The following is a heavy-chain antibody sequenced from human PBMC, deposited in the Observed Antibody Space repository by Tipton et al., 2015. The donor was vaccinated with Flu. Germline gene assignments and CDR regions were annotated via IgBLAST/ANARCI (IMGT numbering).Heavy chain of an antibody. V-gene: IGHV4-38-2*02. CDR1: DYSISSGFY. D-gene: IGHD3-10*02. J-gene: IGHJ4*02. CDR2: VYHSGSA. CDR3: ARLSYYDVDLKNFYFDY. Sequence: TLSLTCIVSDYSISSGFYWGWIRQPPGKGLEWIGTVYHSGSAYYNPSLESRVTISVDTSKSQFSLMLRSVTAADTAVYYCARLSYYDVDLKNFYFDYWGQGALVTVSS.